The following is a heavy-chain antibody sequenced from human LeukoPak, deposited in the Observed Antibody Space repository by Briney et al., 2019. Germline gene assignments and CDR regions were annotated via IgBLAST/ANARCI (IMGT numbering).Heavy chain of an antibody. CDR3: AKDSSGYFDY. CDR1: GFTFDDYA. J-gene: IGHJ4*02. CDR2: ISWNSGSI. V-gene: IGHV3-9*01. Sequence: GGSLRLSCAASGFTFDDYAMHWVRQAPGKGLEWVSGISWNSGSIGYADSVKGRFTISRDNAKNSLYLQMNSLGAEDTALYYCAKDSSGYFDYWGQGTLVTVSS. D-gene: IGHD2-15*01.